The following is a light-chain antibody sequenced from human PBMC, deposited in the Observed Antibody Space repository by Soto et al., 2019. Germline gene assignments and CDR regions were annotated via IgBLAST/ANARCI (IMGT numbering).Light chain of an antibody. Sequence: DIQMTQSPSSLSASVGDRVTITCRASQSISSYLNWYQQKPGKAPKLLIYAASSLQSGVPSRFSGSGSGTDFTLTISSLQLEDFATYYCQQSYSTPWTFGQGTKVHIK. CDR2: AAS. CDR3: QQSYSTPWT. J-gene: IGKJ1*01. CDR1: QSISSY. V-gene: IGKV1-39*01.